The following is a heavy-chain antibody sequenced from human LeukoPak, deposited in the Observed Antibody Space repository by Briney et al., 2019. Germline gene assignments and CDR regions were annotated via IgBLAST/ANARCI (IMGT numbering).Heavy chain of an antibody. CDR3: AKGGGGVRSPASY. J-gene: IGHJ4*02. Sequence: PSETLSLTCTVSGGSISSYYWNWIRQPPGKGLEWIGYIYYSGSTNYNSSLKSRVTISIDTSKNQFSLKLSLVTAADTAVYYCAKGGGGVRSPASYWGQGTLVTVSS. D-gene: IGHD3-3*01. CDR2: IYYSGST. V-gene: IGHV4-59*01. CDR1: GGSISSYY.